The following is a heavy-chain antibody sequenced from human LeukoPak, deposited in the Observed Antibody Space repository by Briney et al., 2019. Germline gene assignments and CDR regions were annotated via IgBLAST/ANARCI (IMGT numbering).Heavy chain of an antibody. J-gene: IGHJ4*02. CDR3: AKGVGRVPPYYFDY. V-gene: IGHV1-8*01. D-gene: IGHD1-26*01. Sequence: ASVKVSCKASGYTFTSYDINWVRQATGQGLEWMGWMNPNSGDTGYAQKFQGRVTMTRNTSISTAYMELSSLRSEDTAVYYCAKGVGRVPPYYFDYWGQGTLVTVSS. CDR2: MNPNSGDT. CDR1: GYTFTSYD.